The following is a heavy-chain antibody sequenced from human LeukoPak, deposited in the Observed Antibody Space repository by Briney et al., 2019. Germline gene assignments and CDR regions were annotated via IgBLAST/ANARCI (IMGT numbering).Heavy chain of an antibody. CDR3: ARDSSSWFYYYYYYMDV. CDR2: ISAYNGNT. CDR1: GYTFTSYG. V-gene: IGHV1-18*01. Sequence: ASVKVSCKASGYTFTSYGISWVRQAPGQGLEWMGWISAYNGNTNYAQKLQGRVTMTTDTSTSTAYMELRSLGSDDTAVYYCARDSSSWFYYYYYYMDVWGKGTTVTVSS. J-gene: IGHJ6*03. D-gene: IGHD6-13*01.